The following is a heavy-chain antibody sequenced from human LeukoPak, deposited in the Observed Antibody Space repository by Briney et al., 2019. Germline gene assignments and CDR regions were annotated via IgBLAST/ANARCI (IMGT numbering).Heavy chain of an antibody. CDR2: IYSGGST. V-gene: IGHV3-66*01. J-gene: IGHJ4*02. CDR1: GFTLSSNY. Sequence: GGSLRLSCAASGFTLSSNYMSWVRQAPGKGLEWVSVIYSGGSTYYADSVKGRFTNSRDNSKNTLYLQMNSLRAEDTAVYYCAMTRWLFPVDYWGQGTLVTVSS. CDR3: AMTRWLFPVDY. D-gene: IGHD3-22*01.